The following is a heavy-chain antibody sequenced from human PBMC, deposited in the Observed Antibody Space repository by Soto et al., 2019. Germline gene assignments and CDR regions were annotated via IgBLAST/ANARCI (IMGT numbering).Heavy chain of an antibody. CDR1: GFSLSTSGVG. V-gene: IGHV2-5*02. CDR3: AHTRDSGYDEVGFDP. CDR2: IYWDDDK. J-gene: IGHJ5*02. Sequence: QITLKESGPTLVKPTQTLTLTCTFSGFSLSTSGVGVGWIRQPPGKALEWLALIYWDDDKRYSPSLKSRLTITKDTSKNQVVLTMTIMDPVDTAPYYGAHTRDSGYDEVGFDPWGQGTLVTVSS. D-gene: IGHD5-12*01.